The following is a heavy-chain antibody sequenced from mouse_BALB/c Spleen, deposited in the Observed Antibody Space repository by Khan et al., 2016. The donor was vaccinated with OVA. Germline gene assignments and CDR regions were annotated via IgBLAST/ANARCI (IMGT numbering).Heavy chain of an antibody. CDR2: INTYTGEP. CDR3: ARVVYSVTMDY. CDR1: GYTFTKNG. J-gene: IGHJ4*01. V-gene: IGHV9-3-1*01. D-gene: IGHD1-1*02. Sequence: QIQLVQSGPELKKPGETVKISCKASGYTFTKNGMNWVKQAPGKGLKWMGWINTYTGEPTYVDDFKGRFAFSLETSASTAYLQINNLKNEDTATYVCARVVYSVTMDYWGQGTSVTVSS.